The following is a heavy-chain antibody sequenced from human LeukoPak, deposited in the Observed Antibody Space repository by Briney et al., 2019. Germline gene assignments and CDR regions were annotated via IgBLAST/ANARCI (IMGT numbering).Heavy chain of an antibody. V-gene: IGHV3-30*18. CDR3: AKGIQLWFSDAFDI. D-gene: IGHD5-18*01. J-gene: IGHJ3*02. Sequence: GGSLRLSCAASGFTFSSYGMLWVRQAPGKGLEWVAVISYDGSNKYYADSVKGRFTISRDNSKNTLYLQMNSLRAEDTAVYYCAKGIQLWFSDAFDIWGQGTMVTVSS. CDR1: GFTFSSYG. CDR2: ISYDGSNK.